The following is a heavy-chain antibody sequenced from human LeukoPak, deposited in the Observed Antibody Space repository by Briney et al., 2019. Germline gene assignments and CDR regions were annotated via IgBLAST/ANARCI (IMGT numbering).Heavy chain of an antibody. CDR2: INHSGST. CDR3: ARHGNLRTEGWFDP. D-gene: IGHD5/OR15-5a*01. Sequence: PSETLSLTCAVSGGSISSSSYYWSWIRQPPGKGLEWIGEINHSGSTNYNPSLESRVTISVDTSKNQFSLKLSSVTAADTAVYYCARHGNLRTEGWFDPWGQGTLVTVSS. J-gene: IGHJ5*02. V-gene: IGHV4-39*01. CDR1: GGSISSSSYY.